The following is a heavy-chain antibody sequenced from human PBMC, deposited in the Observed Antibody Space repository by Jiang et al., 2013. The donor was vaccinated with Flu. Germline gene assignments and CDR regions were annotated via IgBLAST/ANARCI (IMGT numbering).Heavy chain of an antibody. CDR3: ARDGPVPYSSGWYDY. CDR2: ISSSSLST. Sequence: PGGSLRLSCAASGFSFSNFAMTWVRQAPGKGLEWVSTISSSSLSTYYADSVKGRFTVSRDNSKNTLYLQMHSLRSQDTAIYYCARDGPVPYSSGWYDYWGQGTLVTVSS. CDR1: GFSFSNFA. J-gene: IGHJ4*02. D-gene: IGHD6-19*01. V-gene: IGHV3-23*01.